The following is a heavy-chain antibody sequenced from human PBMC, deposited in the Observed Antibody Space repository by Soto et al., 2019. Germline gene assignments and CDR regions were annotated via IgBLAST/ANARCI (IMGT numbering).Heavy chain of an antibody. CDR3: ARHPSDFWFDP. V-gene: IGHV4-39*01. D-gene: IGHD2-21*02. CDR2: IYYSGST. J-gene: IGHJ5*02. CDR1: GGSISSSSYF. Sequence: QLQLQESGPGLVKPSETLSLTCSVSGGSISSSSYFWGWIRQPPGKGLEWIGSIYYSGSTYYNPYPKSRVTVSVDPSKNQFSLKLSSVTAADTAVYYCARHPSDFWFDPWGQGTLVTVSS.